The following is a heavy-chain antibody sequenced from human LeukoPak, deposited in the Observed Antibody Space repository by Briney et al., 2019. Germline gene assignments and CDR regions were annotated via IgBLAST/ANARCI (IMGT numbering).Heavy chain of an antibody. CDR1: GFTFDDYG. V-gene: IGHV3-20*04. J-gene: IGHJ3*02. D-gene: IGHD3-9*01. CDR2: INWNGGST. Sequence: GGPLRLSCAASGFTFDDYGISWVRQAPGKGLEWVSGINWNGGSTGYADSVKGRFTISRDNAKNSLYLQMNSLRAEDTALYYCARDYDILTGYPHGAFDIWGQGTMVTVSS. CDR3: ARDYDILTGYPHGAFDI.